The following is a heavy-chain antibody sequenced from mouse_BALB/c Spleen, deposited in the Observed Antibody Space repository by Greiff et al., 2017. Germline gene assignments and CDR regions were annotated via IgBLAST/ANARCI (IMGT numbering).Heavy chain of an antibody. Sequence: VKVVESGPGLVAPSQSLSITCTVSGFSLTGYGVNWVRQPPGKGLEWLGMIWGDGSTDYNSALKSRLSISKDNSKSQVFLKMNSLQTDDTARYYCARDSHYYGSSYWYFDVWGAGTTVTVSS. V-gene: IGHV2-6-7*01. CDR2: IWGDGST. CDR1: GFSLTGYG. CDR3: ARDSHYYGSSYWYFDV. J-gene: IGHJ1*01. D-gene: IGHD1-1*01.